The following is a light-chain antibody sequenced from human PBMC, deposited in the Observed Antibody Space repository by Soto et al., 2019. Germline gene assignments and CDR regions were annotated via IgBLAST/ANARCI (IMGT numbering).Light chain of an antibody. Sequence: QSVLTQPPSVSGSPGQSVTISCTGTSSDVGSYNRVSWYQQPPGTAPKLMIYEVSNRPSGVPDRFSGSKSGNTASLTISGLQAEDVADYYCSSYTSCSTYVCGTGTKVTVL. CDR3: SSYTSCSTYV. V-gene: IGLV2-18*02. CDR2: EVS. CDR1: SSDVGSYNR. J-gene: IGLJ1*01.